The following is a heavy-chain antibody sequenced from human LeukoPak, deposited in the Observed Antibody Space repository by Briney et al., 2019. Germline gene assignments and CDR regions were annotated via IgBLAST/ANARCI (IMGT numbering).Heavy chain of an antibody. D-gene: IGHD3-16*01. CDR2: TSPDGSNT. CDR1: GFTFSRYG. Sequence: RGSLRLSCVVSGFTFSRYGMHCDSPAPGKGLEWVATTSPDGSNTNYTDSVKGRITISRDNSKNTLYLQMNSLRAEDTAVYYCAKVRWGSDNALDSWGQGTLVTASS. J-gene: IGHJ4*02. CDR3: AKVRWGSDNALDS. V-gene: IGHV3-30*18.